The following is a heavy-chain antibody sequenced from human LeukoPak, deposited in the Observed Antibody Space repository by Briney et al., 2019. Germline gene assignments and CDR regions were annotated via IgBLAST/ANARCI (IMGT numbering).Heavy chain of an antibody. CDR2: FDPEDGET. Sequence: ASVKVSCKASGYTLTELSMHWVRQAPGKGLEWMGGFDPEDGETIYAQKFQGRVTMTEDTSTDTAYMELSSLRSEDTAVYYCATSKGLWFGSDSYYYYGMDVWGKGTTVTVSS. V-gene: IGHV1-24*01. J-gene: IGHJ6*04. D-gene: IGHD3-10*01. CDR1: GYTLTELS. CDR3: ATSKGLWFGSDSYYYYGMDV.